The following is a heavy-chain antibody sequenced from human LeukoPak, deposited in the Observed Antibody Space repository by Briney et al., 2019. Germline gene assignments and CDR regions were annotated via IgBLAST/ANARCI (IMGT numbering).Heavy chain of an antibody. Sequence: GASVKVSCKASGYTFTGYYMHWVRQAPGQGLEWMGWINPNSGGTNYAQKFQGRVTMTRDTSISTAYMELSRLRSDDTAVYYCARAPPPPTIRQKLLAINNFDYWGQGTLVTVSS. CDR1: GYTFTGYY. D-gene: IGHD5-12*01. V-gene: IGHV1-2*02. CDR3: ARAPPPPTIRQKLLAINNFDY. CDR2: INPNSGGT. J-gene: IGHJ4*02.